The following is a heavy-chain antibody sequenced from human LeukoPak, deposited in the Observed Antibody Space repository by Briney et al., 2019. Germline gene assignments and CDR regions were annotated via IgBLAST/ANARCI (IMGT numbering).Heavy chain of an antibody. D-gene: IGHD2-21*01. V-gene: IGHV3-33*01. CDR3: AREWGLIAVAGGPGY. CDR1: GFTFSKYA. CDR2: IWYDGHNN. Sequence: GGSLRLSCVASGFTFSKYAMHWVRQAPGKGLQWLAIIWYDGHNNYYADSVKGRFTISRDNSKNTLFLEMNDLKAEDTAVYYCAREWGLIAVAGGPGYWGQGTLVTVSS. J-gene: IGHJ4*02.